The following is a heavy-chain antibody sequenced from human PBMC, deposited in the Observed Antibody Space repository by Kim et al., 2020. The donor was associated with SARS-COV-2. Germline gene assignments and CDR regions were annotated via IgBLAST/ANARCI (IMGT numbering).Heavy chain of an antibody. Sequence: SETLSLTCAVYGGSFSGYYWSWIRQPPGKGLEWIGEINHSGSTNYNPSLKSRVTISVDTSKNQFSLKLSSVTAADTAVYYCARGLYTSSSSWYGRRNWFDPWGQGTLVTVSS. CDR3: ARGLYTSSSSWYGRRNWFDP. D-gene: IGHD6-13*01. J-gene: IGHJ5*02. CDR2: INHSGST. V-gene: IGHV4-34*01. CDR1: GGSFSGYY.